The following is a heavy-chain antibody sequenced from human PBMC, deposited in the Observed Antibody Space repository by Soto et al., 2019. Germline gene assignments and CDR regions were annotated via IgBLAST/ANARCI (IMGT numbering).Heavy chain of an antibody. CDR1: GFTFSSYG. J-gene: IGHJ5*02. Sequence: QVQLVESGGGVVQPGRSLRLSCAASGFTFSSYGMHWVRQAPGKGLEWVAVISYDGSNKYYADSVKGRFTISRDNSKNTLYLQMNSLRAEDTAVYYCAKEIPYDFWSGYLWFDPWGQGTLVTVSS. CDR3: AKEIPYDFWSGYLWFDP. D-gene: IGHD3-3*01. CDR2: ISYDGSNK. V-gene: IGHV3-30*18.